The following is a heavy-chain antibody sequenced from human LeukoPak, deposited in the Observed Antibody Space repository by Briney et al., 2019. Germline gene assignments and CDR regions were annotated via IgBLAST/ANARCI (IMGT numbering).Heavy chain of an antibody. CDR3: ARRYYYDSSGYDY. Sequence: SETLSLTCTVSGGSISSYYWSWIRQPPGKGLEWIGYIYYSGGTNYNPSLKSRVTISVDTSKNQFSLKLSSVTAADTAVYYCARRYYYDSSGYDYWGQGTLVTVSS. CDR1: GGSISSYY. V-gene: IGHV4-59*01. D-gene: IGHD3-22*01. J-gene: IGHJ4*02. CDR2: IYYSGGT.